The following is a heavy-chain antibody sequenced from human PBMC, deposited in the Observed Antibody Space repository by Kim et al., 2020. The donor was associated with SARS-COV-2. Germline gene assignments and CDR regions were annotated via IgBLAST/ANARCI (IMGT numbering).Heavy chain of an antibody. V-gene: IGHV3-48*03. D-gene: IGHD2-2*01. CDR2: ISKNGSAI. CDR1: GFTFSSYK. Sequence: GGSLRLSCAASGFTFSSYKMNWVRQAPGKGLEWISYISKNGSAIYYADSVQGRFTLSRDNAKKTVSLQMNSLRVEDTAIYYCVRGLGYYSEYQLSVFDIWGHGTMVTVSS. J-gene: IGHJ3*02. CDR3: VRGLGYYSEYQLSVFDI.